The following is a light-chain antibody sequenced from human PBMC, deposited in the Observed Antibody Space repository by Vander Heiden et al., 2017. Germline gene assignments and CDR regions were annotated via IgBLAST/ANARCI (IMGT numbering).Light chain of an antibody. CDR2: DVS. CDR3: CADAGSYTYV. Sequence: SSLTQPRSVSGSPGPSGTISCTGTSNDVGACNYVAWYQQHPGKAHKLMIYDVSKRPSGVPDRFSGSKSGNTASLTISGLQAEEEADYYCCADAGSYTYVFGTGTKVTVL. CDR1: SNDVGACNY. V-gene: IGLV2-11*01. J-gene: IGLJ1*01.